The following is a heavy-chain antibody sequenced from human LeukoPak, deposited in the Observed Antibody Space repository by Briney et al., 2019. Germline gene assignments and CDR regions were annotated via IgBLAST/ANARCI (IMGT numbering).Heavy chain of an antibody. Sequence: GASVKVSCKASGYTFTCYHIHWVRQAPGQGLEWMGRINPNSGDTNYAQKFQGRVTMTRDTSISTAYMELSRLRSDDTAVYYCARDYCSSTSCLFDYWGQGTLVTVS. CDR2: INPNSGDT. CDR3: ARDYCSSTSCLFDY. D-gene: IGHD2-2*01. V-gene: IGHV1-2*06. J-gene: IGHJ4*02. CDR1: GYTFTCYH.